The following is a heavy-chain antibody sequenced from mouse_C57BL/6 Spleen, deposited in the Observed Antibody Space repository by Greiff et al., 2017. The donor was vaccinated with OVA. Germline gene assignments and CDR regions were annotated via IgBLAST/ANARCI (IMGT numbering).Heavy chain of an antibody. J-gene: IGHJ3*01. CDR3: ASHWDWFAY. D-gene: IGHD4-1*01. V-gene: IGHV1-50*01. Sequence: QVQLQQPGAELVKPGASVKLSCKASGYTFTSYWMQWVKQRPGQGLEWIGEIDPSDSYTNYNQKFKGKATLTVDTSSSTAYMQLSSLTSEDSAVYYCASHWDWFAYWGQGTLVTVSA. CDR2: IDPSDSYT. CDR1: GYTFTSYW.